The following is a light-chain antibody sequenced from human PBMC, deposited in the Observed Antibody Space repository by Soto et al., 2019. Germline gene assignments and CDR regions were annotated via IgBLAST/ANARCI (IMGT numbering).Light chain of an antibody. CDR2: GAS. J-gene: IGKJ1*01. CDR3: HQYGTSLRT. V-gene: IGKV3-20*01. Sequence: TVFPQSPGTLSLSPRERATLSCRASQSVSSDLAWYQQKPGQTPRLFIYGASRRASGIPDRFSGSDSGTDFTLTITSREPEDFAVYYCHQYGTSLRTFGQGTKVDIK. CDR1: QSVSSD.